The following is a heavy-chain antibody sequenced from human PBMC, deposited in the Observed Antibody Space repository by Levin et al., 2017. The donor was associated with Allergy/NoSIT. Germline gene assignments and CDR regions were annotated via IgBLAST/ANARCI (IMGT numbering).Heavy chain of an antibody. V-gene: IGHV4-34*01. J-gene: IGHJ6*02. Sequence: PSETLSLTCAVYGGSFSGYYWSWIRQPPGKGLEWIGEINHSGSTNYNPSLKSRVTISVDTSKNQFSLKLSSVTAADTAVYYCARYGSGWTGPYYYYGMDVWGQGTTVTVSS. CDR1: GGSFSGYY. CDR2: INHSGST. D-gene: IGHD6-19*01. CDR3: ARYGSGWTGPYYYYGMDV.